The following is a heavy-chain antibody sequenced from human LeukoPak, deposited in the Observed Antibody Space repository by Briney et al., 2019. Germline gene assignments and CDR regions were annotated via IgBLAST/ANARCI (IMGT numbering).Heavy chain of an antibody. Sequence: SETLSLTCTVSGGSISSSSYYWGWLGQPPGRGREGMGSTYYSGSTYYNPSLNSLATISVHTSKTQFSLKLSSVTAADTAVYYCARHELLWFGELTAPYYWFDPWGQGTLVTVSS. D-gene: IGHD3-10*01. CDR1: GGSISSSSYY. V-gene: IGHV4-39*01. J-gene: IGHJ5*02. CDR2: TYYSGST. CDR3: ARHELLWFGELTAPYYWFDP.